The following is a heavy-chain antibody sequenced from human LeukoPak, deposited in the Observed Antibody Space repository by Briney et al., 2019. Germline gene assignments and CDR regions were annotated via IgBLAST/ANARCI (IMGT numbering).Heavy chain of an antibody. V-gene: IGHV4-39*01. Sequence: PSETLSLTCTVSGGSISSSSYYWGWIRQPPGKGLEWIGSIYYSGSTYYNPSLKSRVTISVDTSKNQFSLKLSSVTAADTAVYYCARGITYDILTGSLDPWGQGTLVTVSS. D-gene: IGHD3-9*01. J-gene: IGHJ5*02. CDR2: IYYSGST. CDR1: GGSISSSSYY. CDR3: ARGITYDILTGSLDP.